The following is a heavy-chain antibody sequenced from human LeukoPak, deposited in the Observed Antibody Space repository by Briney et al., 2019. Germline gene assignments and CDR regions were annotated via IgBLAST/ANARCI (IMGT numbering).Heavy chain of an antibody. J-gene: IGHJ4*02. D-gene: IGHD1-26*01. V-gene: IGHV3-23*01. CDR2: ISGSGGST. CDR1: GFTFSSYA. Sequence: GGSLRLSCAASGFTFSSYAMSWVRQAPGKGLEWVSAISGSGGSTYYADSVKGRFTISRDNSKNTLYLQLNSLRAEDTAVYYCAKGRVWELFYYFDYWGQGTLVTVSS. CDR3: AKGRVWELFYYFDY.